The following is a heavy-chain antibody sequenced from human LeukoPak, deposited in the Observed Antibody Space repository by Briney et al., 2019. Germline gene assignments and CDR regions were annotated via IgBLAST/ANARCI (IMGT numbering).Heavy chain of an antibody. Sequence: ASVKVSCKASGYTFTSYGISWVRQAPGQGLEWMGWISAYNGNTNYAQKLQGRVTMTTDTSTSTAYMEPRSLRSDDTAVYYCARETRRIMITFGGVIGYGMDVWGQGTTVTVSS. CDR3: ARETRRIMITFGGVIGYGMDV. J-gene: IGHJ6*02. D-gene: IGHD3-16*02. V-gene: IGHV1-18*01. CDR1: GYTFTSYG. CDR2: ISAYNGNT.